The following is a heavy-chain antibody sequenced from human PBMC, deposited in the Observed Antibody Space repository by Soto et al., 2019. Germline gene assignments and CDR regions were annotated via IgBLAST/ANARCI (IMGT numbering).Heavy chain of an antibody. V-gene: IGHV2-70*11. CDR2: IDWDDDK. Sequence: SGPTRVNPTQALTMTCTFSGFSLSTSGMCVSWIRQPPGKALEWLARIDWDDDKYYSISLKTRLTISKDTSKNQVVLTMTNMDPVDTATYYCARTLRQIRGSGWYPFDYWDQGSLVTVSS. CDR3: ARTLRQIRGSGWYPFDY. D-gene: IGHD6-19*01. CDR1: GFSLSTSGMC. J-gene: IGHJ4*02.